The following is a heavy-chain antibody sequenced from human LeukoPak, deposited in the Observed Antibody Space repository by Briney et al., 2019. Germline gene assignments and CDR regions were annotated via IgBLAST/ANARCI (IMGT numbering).Heavy chain of an antibody. V-gene: IGHV1-3*01. J-gene: IGHJ4*02. CDR3: ARGYYGSGYVDY. Sequence: GASVKVSCKTSGYTFTSYAMHWVRQAPGQRLEWMGWINAGNGNTKYSQKFQGRVTITRDTSASTAYMELSSLRSEDTAVYYCARGYYGSGYVDYWGQGTLVTVSS. D-gene: IGHD3-10*01. CDR1: GYTFTSYA. CDR2: INAGNGNT.